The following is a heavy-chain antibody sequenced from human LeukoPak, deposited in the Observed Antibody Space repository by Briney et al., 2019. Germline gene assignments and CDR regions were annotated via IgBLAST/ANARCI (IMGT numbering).Heavy chain of an antibody. CDR1: GYTFTGYY. CDR3: ARSGIYHQKWLSQGNWFDP. D-gene: IGHD6-19*01. V-gene: IGHV1-2*02. J-gene: IGHJ5*02. Sequence: ASVKVSCKASGYTFTGYYMHWVRQAPGQGREGMGWSNPNSGGTNYAEKFQGRVTMTRDTSISTDYMEVSRLRSDDPAVYYCARSGIYHQKWLSQGNWFDPWGQGTLVTVSS. CDR2: SNPNSGGT.